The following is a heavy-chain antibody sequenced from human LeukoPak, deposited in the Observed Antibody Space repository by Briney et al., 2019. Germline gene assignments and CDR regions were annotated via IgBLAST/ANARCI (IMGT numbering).Heavy chain of an antibody. J-gene: IGHJ4*02. V-gene: IGHV1-2*02. CDR1: GYTFTGYY. CDR2: INPNSGGT. D-gene: IGHD3-10*01. Sequence: ASVKVSCKASGYTFTGYYMHWVRQAPGQGLEWMGWINPNSGGTNYAQKFQGRVTMTRDTSISTAYMELSRLRSDDTAVYYCARESSSGRGVTSDYWGQGTLVTVSS. CDR3: ARESSSGRGVTSDY.